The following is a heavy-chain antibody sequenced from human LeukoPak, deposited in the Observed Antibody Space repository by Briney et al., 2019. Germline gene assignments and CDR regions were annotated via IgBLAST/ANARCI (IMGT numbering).Heavy chain of an antibody. CDR3: AKDFGDFRTDY. CDR2: SDYTGSK. J-gene: IGHJ4*02. D-gene: IGHD4-17*01. CDR1: GXSISRSGYY. Sequence: SETLSLTCTVSGXSISRSGYYWAWIRQPPGKGLEWIASSDYTGSKTYNPSLKSRVTVSVDTSKNQFFLKLTSVTAADTAVYYCAKDFGDFRTDYWGQGTLVTVSS. V-gene: IGHV4-39*01.